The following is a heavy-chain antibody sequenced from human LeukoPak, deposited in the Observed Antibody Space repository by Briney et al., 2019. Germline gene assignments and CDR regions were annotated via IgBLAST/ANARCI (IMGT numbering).Heavy chain of an antibody. D-gene: IGHD5-12*01. Sequence: SVKVSCKASGGTFSSYTISWVRQAPGQGLEWMGRIIPILGIANYAQKFQGRVTITADKSTSTAYMELSSLRSDDTAVYYCARDKALRGYSCHPLPLGYMDVWGKGTTVTVSS. J-gene: IGHJ6*03. CDR2: IIPILGIA. CDR1: GGTFSSYT. V-gene: IGHV1-69*04. CDR3: ARDKALRGYSCHPLPLGYMDV.